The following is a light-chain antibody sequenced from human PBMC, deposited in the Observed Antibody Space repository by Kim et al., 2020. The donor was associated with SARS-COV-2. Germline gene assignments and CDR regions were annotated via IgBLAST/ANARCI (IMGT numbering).Light chain of an antibody. Sequence: DIQMTQSPSSLSASVGDRVTIICRASQGISTYLHWYQHIRGRAPKLLIHGASNLQPGVPSRFTGGGSGTDFTLNITGLQPEDFATYYCQQSYSPVYSFGQGTKLEI. CDR2: GAS. CDR3: QQSYSPVYS. V-gene: IGKV1-39*01. CDR1: QGISTY. J-gene: IGKJ2*03.